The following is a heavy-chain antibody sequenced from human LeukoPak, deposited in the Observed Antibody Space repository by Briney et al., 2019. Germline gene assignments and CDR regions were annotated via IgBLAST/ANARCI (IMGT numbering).Heavy chain of an antibody. J-gene: IGHJ4*02. CDR1: GGSIDHNNW. D-gene: IGHD3-9*01. CDR2: ISYDEST. CDR3: ATYYDILTGYTFEY. V-gene: IGHV4-4*02. Sequence: SGTLSLTCAVSGGSIDHNNWWSWVRQSPGKGLEWIGEISYDESTNYDPSLRSRVTMSVDKSKNQLSLKLDSVTTADTAVYYCATYYDILTGYTFEYWGQGTLVAVSS.